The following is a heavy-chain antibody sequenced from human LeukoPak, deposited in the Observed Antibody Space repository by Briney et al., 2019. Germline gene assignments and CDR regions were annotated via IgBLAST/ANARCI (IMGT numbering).Heavy chain of an antibody. D-gene: IGHD4-17*01. Sequence: SDTLSLTCAVSSYSISSGSYWGWIRPSPGEGLEWVGSIFHSGNSYYNPSIKSRLTMSVDTSKNHFSLKLPSVTAADTALYYCARVTYVDDMLYQYFDYWGQGILVTVSS. J-gene: IGHJ4*02. V-gene: IGHV4-38-2*01. CDR1: SYSISSGSY. CDR3: ARVTYVDDMLYQYFDY. CDR2: IFHSGNS.